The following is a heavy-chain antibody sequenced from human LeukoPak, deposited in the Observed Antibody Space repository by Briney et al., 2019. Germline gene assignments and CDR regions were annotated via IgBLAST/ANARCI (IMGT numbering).Heavy chain of an antibody. CDR2: IIPILGIA. J-gene: IGHJ4*02. V-gene: IGHV1-69*04. D-gene: IGHD3-22*01. CDR1: GGTFSSYA. Sequence: SVKVSCKASGGTFSSYAISWVRQAPGQGLEWMGRIIPILGIANYAQKFQGRVTITVDKSTSTAYMELSSLRSEDTAVYYCARSPYYDSSGYLLDYWGQGTLVTVSS. CDR3: ARSPYYDSSGYLLDY.